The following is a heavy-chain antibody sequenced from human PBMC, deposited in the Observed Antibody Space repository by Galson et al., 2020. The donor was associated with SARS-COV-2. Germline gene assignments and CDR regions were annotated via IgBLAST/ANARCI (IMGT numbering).Heavy chain of an antibody. CDR3: ARDYGYGPRGLSYGMDV. V-gene: IGHV3-48*03. J-gene: IGHJ6*02. Sequence: GGSLRLSCAASGFTFSSYEMNWVRQAPGKGLEWVSYISSSGSTIYYADSVKGRFTISRDNAKNSLYLQMNSLRAEDTAVYYCARDYGYGPRGLSYGMDVWGQGTTVTVSS. D-gene: IGHD5-18*01. CDR2: ISSSGSTI. CDR1: GFTFSSYE.